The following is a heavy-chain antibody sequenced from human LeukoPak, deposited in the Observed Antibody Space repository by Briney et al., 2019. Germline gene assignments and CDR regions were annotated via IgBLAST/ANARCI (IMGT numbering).Heavy chain of an antibody. Sequence: QPGGSLRLSCAASGFTFSSYAMSWVRQAPGKGLEWVSAISGSGGSTYYADSVKGRFTISRDNSKNTLYLQMNSQRAEDTAVYYCAKDREGSPHFDYWGQGTLVTVSS. CDR1: GFTFSSYA. D-gene: IGHD6-13*01. CDR3: AKDREGSPHFDY. V-gene: IGHV3-23*01. J-gene: IGHJ4*02. CDR2: ISGSGGST.